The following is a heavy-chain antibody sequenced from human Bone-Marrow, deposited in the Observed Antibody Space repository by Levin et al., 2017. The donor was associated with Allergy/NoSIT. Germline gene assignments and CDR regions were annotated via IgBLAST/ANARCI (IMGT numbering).Heavy chain of an antibody. CDR3: AKDRLLGIAVTDPYYYYGMDV. Sequence: QAGGSLRLSCAASGFALSNYGIHWVRQAPGKGLEWVAVISYDGNNENYADSVKGRFTISRDNSQNTVSLQMNSLRGDDTAVYYCAKDRLLGIAVTDPYYYYGMDVWGQGTTVIVSS. D-gene: IGHD6-19*01. J-gene: IGHJ6*02. CDR1: GFALSNYG. V-gene: IGHV3-30*18. CDR2: ISYDGNNE.